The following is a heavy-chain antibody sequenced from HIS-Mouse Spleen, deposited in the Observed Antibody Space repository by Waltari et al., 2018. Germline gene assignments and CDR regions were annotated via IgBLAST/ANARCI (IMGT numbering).Heavy chain of an antibody. D-gene: IGHD2-2*02. CDR3: ARDHKVHPDTFFDY. Sequence: QVQLVQSGAEVKKPGASVKVSCKASGYAFTSYGISWVRQAPGQGLEWMGWISAYKGNTNDTQKHQGRVTLTTDTPTSNADMVLRGLRSDDTTVYYCARDHKVHPDTFFDYWRQVTLVTVSS. CDR2: ISAYKGNT. V-gene: IGHV1-18*01. CDR1: GYAFTSYG. J-gene: IGHJ4*02.